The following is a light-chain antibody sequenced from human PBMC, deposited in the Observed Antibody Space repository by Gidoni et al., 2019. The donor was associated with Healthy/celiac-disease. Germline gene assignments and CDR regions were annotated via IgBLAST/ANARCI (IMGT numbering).Light chain of an antibody. J-gene: IGKJ1*01. CDR1: QSISIY. CDR3: QQSYSTPPWT. V-gene: IGKV1-39*01. Sequence: DIQLTQPPSSLSASVGDRVTITCRASQSISIYLNWYQQKPGKAPKLLLYAASSLQSGVPSRFSGSGSGTDFTLTISSLQPEDFATYYCQQSYSTPPWTFGQGTKVEIK. CDR2: AAS.